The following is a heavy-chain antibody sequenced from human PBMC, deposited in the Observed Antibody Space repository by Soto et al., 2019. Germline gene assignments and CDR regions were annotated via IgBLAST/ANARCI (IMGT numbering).Heavy chain of an antibody. Sequence: EVQLVESGGGLVQPGGSLRLSCTASGFTFSSYWIHWVRQAPGKGLVWVSRIGSDGSPTRYADSVKGRFTISRDNAKKTLYLQMSSLRAEDTAVYYCARGRGYGDYFYSDYWGQGTLVTVSS. CDR1: GFTFSSYW. V-gene: IGHV3-74*01. CDR2: IGSDGSPT. J-gene: IGHJ4*02. D-gene: IGHD4-17*01. CDR3: ARGRGYGDYFYSDY.